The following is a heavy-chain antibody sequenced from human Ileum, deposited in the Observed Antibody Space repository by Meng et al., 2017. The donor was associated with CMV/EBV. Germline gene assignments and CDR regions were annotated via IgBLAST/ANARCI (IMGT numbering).Heavy chain of an antibody. CDR2: ITSSGDIK. Sequence: GGSLRLSCAASGFTFSSYWMHWVRQAPGKGLEWISYITSSGDIKYYADSVKGRFTITRDNAENSLFLQMNSLRADDTAFYFCARDAAPAAPNWFDFWGQGTLVTVSS. CDR3: ARDAAPAAPNWFDF. D-gene: IGHD2-2*01. J-gene: IGHJ5*01. CDR1: GFTFSSYW. V-gene: IGHV3-48*04.